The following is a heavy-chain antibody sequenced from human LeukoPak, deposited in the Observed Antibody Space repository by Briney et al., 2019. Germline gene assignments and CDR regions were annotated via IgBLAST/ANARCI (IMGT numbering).Heavy chain of an antibody. D-gene: IGHD4-23*01. CDR3: ARDHFYGGKADWYFDL. CDR2: ISAYNGNT. Sequence: GASVKVSCKASGYTFTSYGISWVRQAPGQGLEWMGWISAYNGNTNYAQKLRGRVTMTTDTSTSTAYMELRSLRSDDTAVYYCARDHFYGGKADWYFDLWGRGTLVTVSS. V-gene: IGHV1-18*01. J-gene: IGHJ2*01. CDR1: GYTFTSYG.